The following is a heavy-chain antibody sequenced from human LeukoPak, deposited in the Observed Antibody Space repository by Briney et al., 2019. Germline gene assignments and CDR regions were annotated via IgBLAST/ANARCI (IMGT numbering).Heavy chain of an antibody. CDR3: ARIDAPTDS. CDR1: GFIFRKNW. D-gene: IGHD3-9*01. V-gene: IGHV3-74*01. J-gene: IGHJ4*02. Sequence: PVGSLRLSCAASGFIFRKNWTCSSPHTPGEGVLWVSRISGDGTRTNYADSVRGRFTISRDDAKNTLYLQMNSLRVEDTAVYYCARIDAPTDSWGQGTPVTVSS. CDR2: ISGDGTRT.